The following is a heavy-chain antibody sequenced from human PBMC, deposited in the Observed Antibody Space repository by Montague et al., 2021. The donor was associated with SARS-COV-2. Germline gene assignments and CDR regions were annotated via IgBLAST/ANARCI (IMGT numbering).Heavy chain of an antibody. Sequence: SETLSLTCAVFDGSFSNFYWSWIRQPPGKGLEWIGEINHSGTTYYNPSXRSRVTISVYTSKNQSSLKLDSLTAADAAVYYCASGDDNGSGYLDVWGKGTTVTVSS. J-gene: IGHJ6*03. D-gene: IGHD1-26*01. CDR3: ASGDDNGSGYLDV. CDR2: INHSGTT. CDR1: DGSFSNFY. V-gene: IGHV4-34*01.